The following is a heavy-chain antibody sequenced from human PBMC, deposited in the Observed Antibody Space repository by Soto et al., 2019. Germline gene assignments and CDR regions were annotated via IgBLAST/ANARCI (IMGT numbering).Heavy chain of an antibody. CDR2: VSSPWST. J-gene: IGHJ3*02. Sequence: SETLSLTCTVSGGPVRDAYSYWTCSRPRPWTGPEWIGSVSSPWSTSYPPTFRNRATISVYKSFKHLSLRLSPVTAADTPVYYCAGELESGVFDIWGLGTWVTDS. D-gene: IGHD1-1*01. V-gene: IGHV4-30-4*02. CDR3: AGELESGVFDI. CDR1: GGPVRDAYSY.